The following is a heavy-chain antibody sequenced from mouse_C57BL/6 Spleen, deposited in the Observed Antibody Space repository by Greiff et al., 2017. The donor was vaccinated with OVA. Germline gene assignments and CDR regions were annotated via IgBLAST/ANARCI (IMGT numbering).Heavy chain of an antibody. CDR1: GFTFSDYY. Sequence: EVHLVESEGGLVQPGSSMKLSCTASGFTFSDYYMAWVRQVPEKGLEWVANINYDGSSTYYLDSLKSRFIISRDNAKNILYLQMSSLKSEDTATYYCARGGGLGYAMDYWGQGTSVTVSS. D-gene: IGHD4-1*01. V-gene: IGHV5-16*01. CDR2: INYDGSST. CDR3: ARGGGLGYAMDY. J-gene: IGHJ4*01.